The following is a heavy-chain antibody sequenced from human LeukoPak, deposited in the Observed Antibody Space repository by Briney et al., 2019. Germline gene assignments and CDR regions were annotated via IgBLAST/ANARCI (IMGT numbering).Heavy chain of an antibody. CDR3: ARTPGIAVADSGYFDY. Sequence: GALRLSCLTSGFTFSTNAMSWVRQAPGKGLEWVSVIYSGGSTYYADSVKGRFTISRDNSKNTLYLQMNSLRAEDTAVYYCARTPGIAVADSGYFDYWGQGTLVTVSS. CDR1: GFTFSTNA. CDR2: IYSGGST. J-gene: IGHJ4*02. D-gene: IGHD6-19*01. V-gene: IGHV3-53*01.